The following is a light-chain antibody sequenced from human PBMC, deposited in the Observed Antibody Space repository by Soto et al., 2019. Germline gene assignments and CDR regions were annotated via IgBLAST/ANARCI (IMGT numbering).Light chain of an antibody. CDR1: QNVYTN. CDR2: DAS. Sequence: EIVLTQSPATLSLSPGERATLSCRASQNVYTNLAWYQQRPGQPPRLLIYDASTRATGISARFSGSGYGTEFTLTISSLQSEDFAVYFCQQCRNWPLTFGGGTKVDIK. J-gene: IGKJ4*01. CDR3: QQCRNWPLT. V-gene: IGKV3-11*01.